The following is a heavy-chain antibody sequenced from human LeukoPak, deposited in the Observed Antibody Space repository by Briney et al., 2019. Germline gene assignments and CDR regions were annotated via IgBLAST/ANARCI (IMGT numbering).Heavy chain of an antibody. CDR3: ARGDTVTTVVVVALGDYYYYGMDV. CDR2: ISSSSSYI. V-gene: IGHV3-21*01. J-gene: IGHJ6*02. D-gene: IGHD4-17*01. CDR1: GFTFSSYS. Sequence: GGSLRLSCAASGFTFSSYSMNWVRQAPGKGLEWVSSISSSSSYIYYADSVKGRFTISRDNAKNSLYLQMNSLRAEDTAVYYCARGDTVTTVVVVALGDYYYYGMDVWDQGTTVTVSS.